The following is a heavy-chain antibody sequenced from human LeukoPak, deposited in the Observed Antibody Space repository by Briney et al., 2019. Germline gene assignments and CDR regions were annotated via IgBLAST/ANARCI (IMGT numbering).Heavy chain of an antibody. CDR1: GITLSNYG. Sequence: ESGGSLRLSCAVSGITLSNYGMSWVRQLPGKWLEWDAGISDLVSRTNYADSVKARLTISTHHPKNTRSLQMNRLRAEYTAVYFCAKRGVVIRVILVGFHKEAYYFDSWGQGALVTVSS. CDR3: AKRGVVIRVILVGFHKEAYYFDS. V-gene: IGHV3-23*01. CDR2: ISDLVSRT. D-gene: IGHD3-22*01. J-gene: IGHJ4*02.